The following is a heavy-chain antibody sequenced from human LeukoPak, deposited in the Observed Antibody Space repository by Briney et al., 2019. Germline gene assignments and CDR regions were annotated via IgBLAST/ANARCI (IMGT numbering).Heavy chain of an antibody. V-gene: IGHV4-34*01. CDR2: INHSGST. CDR1: GGSFSDYY. D-gene: IGHD4-17*01. J-gene: IGHJ4*02. Sequence: SETLSLTCAVYGGSFSDYYWSWIRQPPGKGLEWIREINHSGSTNYNPSLKSRVTISVDTSKNQFSLKLSSVTAADTAVYYCARGDYGDYRGFDYWGQGTLVTVSS. CDR3: ARGDYGDYRGFDY.